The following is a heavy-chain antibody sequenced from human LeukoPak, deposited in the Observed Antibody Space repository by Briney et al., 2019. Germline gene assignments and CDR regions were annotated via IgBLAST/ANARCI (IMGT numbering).Heavy chain of an antibody. CDR3: TTVSRVTMVERFDP. CDR2: IKSKTDGGTT. Sequence: GGSLRLSCAASGFTFSNAWMSWVRQAPGKGLEWVGRIKSKTDGGTTDYAAPVKGRFTISRDDSKNTLYLQMNSLKTEDTAVYYCTTVSRVTMVERFDPWGQGTLVTVSS. V-gene: IGHV3-15*01. J-gene: IGHJ5*02. CDR1: GFTFSNAW. D-gene: IGHD3-10*01.